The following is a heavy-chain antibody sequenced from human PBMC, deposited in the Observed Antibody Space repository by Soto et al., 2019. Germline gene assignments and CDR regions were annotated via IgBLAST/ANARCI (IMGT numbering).Heavy chain of an antibody. Sequence: ASVKVSCKASGYTFTSYGISWVRQASGQGLEWMGRIRAYNGKANYAQKLQGRVTITTDKSTSTAYMEMSSLRSEDTAVYYCARELGAVAGNWGQGTLVTVSS. J-gene: IGHJ4*02. CDR2: IRAYNGKA. CDR1: GYTFTSYG. V-gene: IGHV1-18*01. CDR3: ARELGAVAGN. D-gene: IGHD6-19*01.